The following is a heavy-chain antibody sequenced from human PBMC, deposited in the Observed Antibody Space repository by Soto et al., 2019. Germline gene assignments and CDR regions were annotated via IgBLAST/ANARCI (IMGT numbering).Heavy chain of an antibody. CDR1: GYTFTSYG. CDR3: ARDRQQLVPFDY. D-gene: IGHD6-13*01. Sequence: ASVKVSCKASGYTFTSYGISWVRQAPGQGLEWMGWISAYNGNTNYAQKLQGRVTMTADTSTSTAYMELSSLRSEDTAVYYCARDRQQLVPFDYWGQGTLVTVSS. V-gene: IGHV1-18*01. CDR2: ISAYNGNT. J-gene: IGHJ4*02.